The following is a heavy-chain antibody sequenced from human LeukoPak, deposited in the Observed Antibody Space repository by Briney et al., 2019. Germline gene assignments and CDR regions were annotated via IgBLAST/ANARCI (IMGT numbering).Heavy chain of an antibody. D-gene: IGHD3-9*01. CDR3: ASERDRHFDWFNGSFGENWFDP. J-gene: IGHJ5*02. CDR2: INHSGST. Sequence: SETLSLTCAVSGGSFSGYYWSWIRQPPGKGLEWIGEINHSGSTNYNPSLKSRVTISVDTSKNQFSLKLSSVTAADTAVYYCASERDRHFDWFNGSFGENWFDPWGQGTLVTVSS. V-gene: IGHV4-34*01. CDR1: GGSFSGYY.